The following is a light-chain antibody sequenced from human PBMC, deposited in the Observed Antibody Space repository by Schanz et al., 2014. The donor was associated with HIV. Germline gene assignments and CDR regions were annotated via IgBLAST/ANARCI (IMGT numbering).Light chain of an antibody. V-gene: IGLV1-44*01. CDR3: AGWDDSLKVWV. J-gene: IGLJ3*02. CDR2: INN. Sequence: QSVLTQPPSASGTPGQSVTISCSGSSSNIGSNAVHWYQQLPGTAPKLLIYINNQRPSGVPVRFSGSKSATSASLAISGLQSEDEADYYCAGWDDSLKVWVFGGGTKLTVL. CDR1: SSNIGSNA.